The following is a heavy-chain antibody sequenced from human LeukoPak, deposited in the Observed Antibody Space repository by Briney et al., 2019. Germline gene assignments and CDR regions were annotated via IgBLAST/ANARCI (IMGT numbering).Heavy chain of an antibody. V-gene: IGHV3-30-3*01. CDR1: GFTFSGYA. CDR2: ISYDGSNK. D-gene: IGHD6-19*01. CDR3: ARQAAGRDAFDI. J-gene: IGHJ3*02. Sequence: PGKSLRLSCAASGFTFSGYAMHWVRQAPGKGLEWVAVISYDGSNKYYADSVKGRFTISRDNSKNTLYLQMSSLRAEDTAVCYCARQAAGRDAFDIWGQGTMVTVSS.